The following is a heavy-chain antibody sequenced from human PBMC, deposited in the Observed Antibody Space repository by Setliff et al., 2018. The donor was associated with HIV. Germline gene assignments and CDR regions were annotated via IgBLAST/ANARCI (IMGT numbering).Heavy chain of an antibody. CDR3: AANEGDRNYYGSGSLRYFQH. J-gene: IGHJ1*01. V-gene: IGHV4-4*02. Sequence: SETLSLTCAVSGGSIRSSNWWSWVRQPPGKGLEWIGEIYHIGTTNYNPSLKSRVTISVDKSNNHFSLEMSSVTAADTAVYYCAANEGDRNYYGSGSLRYFQHWGQGTLVTVSS. CDR2: IYHIGTT. CDR1: GGSIRSSNW. D-gene: IGHD3-10*01.